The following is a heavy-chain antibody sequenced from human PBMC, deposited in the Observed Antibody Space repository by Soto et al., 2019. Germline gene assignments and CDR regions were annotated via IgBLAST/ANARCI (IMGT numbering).Heavy chain of an antibody. Sequence: QVQLVQSGAEVKKPGSSVKVSCKASGGTFSSYAISWVRQAPGQGLEWMGGIIPIFGTANYAQKFQGRVTTTAAKSTSTAYMELSSLRSEDTAVYYCARDRRGGVAAALDYWGQGTLVTVSS. CDR1: GGTFSSYA. V-gene: IGHV1-69*06. D-gene: IGHD6-13*01. J-gene: IGHJ4*02. CDR3: ARDRRGGVAAALDY. CDR2: IIPIFGTA.